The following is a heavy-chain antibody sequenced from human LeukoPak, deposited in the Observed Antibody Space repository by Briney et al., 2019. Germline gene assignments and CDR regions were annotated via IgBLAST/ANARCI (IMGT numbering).Heavy chain of an antibody. CDR3: ARAKKFLKLLWFGELLAPFDY. CDR1: GGSFSGYY. J-gene: IGHJ4*02. Sequence: SETLSLTCAVYGGSFSGYYWSWIRQPPGKGLEWIGEINHSGSTNYNPSLKSRVTISVDTSKNQFSLKLSSVTAADTAVYYCARAKKFLKLLWFGELLAPFDYWGQGTLVTVSS. V-gene: IGHV4-34*01. D-gene: IGHD3-10*01. CDR2: INHSGST.